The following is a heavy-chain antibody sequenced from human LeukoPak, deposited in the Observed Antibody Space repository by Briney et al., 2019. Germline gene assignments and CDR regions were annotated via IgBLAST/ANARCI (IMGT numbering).Heavy chain of an antibody. CDR2: INAGNGNT. CDR1: GYTFTSYA. J-gene: IGHJ4*02. D-gene: IGHD3-22*01. Sequence: ASVKVSCKASGYTFTSYAMHWVRQAPGQRLEWVGWINAGNGNTKYSQKSQGRVTITRDTSASTAYMELSSLRSEDTAVYYCAIFYVSSAGFDYWGQGTLVTVSS. V-gene: IGHV1-3*01. CDR3: AIFYVSSAGFDY.